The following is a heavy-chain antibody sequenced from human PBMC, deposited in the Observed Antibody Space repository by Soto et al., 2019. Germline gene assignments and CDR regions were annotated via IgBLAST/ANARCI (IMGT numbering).Heavy chain of an antibody. J-gene: IGHJ4*02. D-gene: IGHD3-22*01. V-gene: IGHV4-30-2*01. CDR2: IYHSGST. Sequence: SETLSLTCAVSGGSISSGGYSWSWIRQPPGKGLEWIGYIYHSGSTYYNPSLKSRVTISVDRSKNQFSLKLSSVTAADTAVYYCARGLYYYDSSGFDNWGQGTLVTVSS. CDR1: GGSISSGGYS. CDR3: ARGLYYYDSSGFDN.